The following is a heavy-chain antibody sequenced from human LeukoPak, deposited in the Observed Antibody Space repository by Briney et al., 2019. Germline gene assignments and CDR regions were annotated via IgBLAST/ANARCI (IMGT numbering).Heavy chain of an antibody. V-gene: IGHV1-2*02. D-gene: IGHD3-3*01. Sequence: ASVKVSCKASGYTFTGYYMHWVRQARGQGLEWMGWINPNSGGTNYAQKFQGRVTMTRDTSISTAYMELSRLRSDDTAVYYCARPLDTIFGVVTWFDPWGQGTLVTVSS. CDR2: INPNSGGT. CDR1: GYTFTGYY. J-gene: IGHJ5*02. CDR3: ARPLDTIFGVVTWFDP.